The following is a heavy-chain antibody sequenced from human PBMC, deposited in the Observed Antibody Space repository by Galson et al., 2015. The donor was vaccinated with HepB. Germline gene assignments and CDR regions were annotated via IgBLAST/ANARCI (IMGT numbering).Heavy chain of an antibody. CDR1: GFTFSSYA. CDR3: AEPRKPLVSGAVPFDY. V-gene: IGHV3-23*01. D-gene: IGHD1-14*01. Sequence: SLRLSCAASGFTFSSYAMSWVRQAPGKGLEWVSAISGSGGSTYYADSVKGRFTISRDNSKNTLYLQMNSLRAEDTAVYYCAEPRKPLVSGAVPFDYWGQGTLVTVSS. CDR2: ISGSGGST. J-gene: IGHJ4*02.